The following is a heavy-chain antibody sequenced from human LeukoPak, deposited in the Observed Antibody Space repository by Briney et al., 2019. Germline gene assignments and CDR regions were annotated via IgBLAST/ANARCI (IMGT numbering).Heavy chain of an antibody. Sequence: ASVKVSCKASGGTFSSYAISWVRQAPGQGLEWMGGIIPIFGTASYAQKFQSRVTITTDESTSTAYMELSSLRSEDTAVYYCARWGGSGLDYWGQGTLVTVSS. D-gene: IGHD6-19*01. J-gene: IGHJ4*02. V-gene: IGHV1-69*05. CDR3: ARWGGSGLDY. CDR1: GGTFSSYA. CDR2: IIPIFGTA.